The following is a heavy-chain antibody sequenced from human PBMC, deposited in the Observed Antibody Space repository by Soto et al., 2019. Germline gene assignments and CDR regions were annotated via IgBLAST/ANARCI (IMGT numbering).Heavy chain of an antibody. Sequence: QVQLVQSGAEVKEPGSSVKVSCKVSGGTFTTYTITWVRQAPGQGLEWMGRIIPIFGLANTAKKFQDRVTITADKSTDTAFMEIRNLRSEDTAVYFWTFDDRPGVVYFDYWGQGTLVTDSS. V-gene: IGHV1-69*02. CDR2: IIPIFGLA. CDR3: TFDDRPGVVYFDY. CDR1: GGTFTTYT. J-gene: IGHJ4*02. D-gene: IGHD3-22*01.